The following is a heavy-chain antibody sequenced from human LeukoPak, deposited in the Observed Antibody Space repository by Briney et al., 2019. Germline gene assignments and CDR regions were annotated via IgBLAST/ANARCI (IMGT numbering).Heavy chain of an antibody. V-gene: IGHV1-24*01. CDR3: ARMAYDFLTGYFQPNWFDP. CDR1: GYTLTELS. D-gene: IGHD3-9*01. CDR2: FDPEDGET. J-gene: IGHJ5*02. Sequence: ASVKVSCKVSGYTLTELSMHWVRQAPGKGLEWMGGFDPEDGETIYAQKFQGRVTMTEDTSTDTAYMELSSLRSEDTAVYYCARMAYDFLTGYFQPNWFDPWGQGTLVTVSS.